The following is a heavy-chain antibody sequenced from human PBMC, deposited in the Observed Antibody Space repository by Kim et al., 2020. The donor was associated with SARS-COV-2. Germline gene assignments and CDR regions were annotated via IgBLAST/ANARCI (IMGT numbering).Heavy chain of an antibody. Sequence: GTGRLTISRDNSKNTLYLQMNRLRAEDTAVYYCAKEKDQYSSSWYGVFDYWGQGTLVTVSS. D-gene: IGHD6-13*01. CDR3: AKEKDQYSSSWYGVFDY. V-gene: IGHV3-23*01. J-gene: IGHJ4*02.